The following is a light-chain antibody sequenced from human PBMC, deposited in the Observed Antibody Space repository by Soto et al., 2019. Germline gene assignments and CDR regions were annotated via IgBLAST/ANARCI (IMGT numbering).Light chain of an antibody. J-gene: IGLJ2*01. V-gene: IGLV1-47*03. CDR3: VTRDDTLSCVL. CDR1: SSNFASNY. CDR2: KSN. Sequence: QSVLTQPPSASGTPGQRVTISCSGSSSNFASNYVYWYQQVPGTAPKLLIYKSNQRPTGVADQLSGSKCGNSASLAISGLWSEDEADYYCVTRDDTLSCVLFGGGTTVTLL.